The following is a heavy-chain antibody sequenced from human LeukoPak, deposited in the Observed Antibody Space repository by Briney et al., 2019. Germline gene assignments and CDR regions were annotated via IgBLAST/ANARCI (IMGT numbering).Heavy chain of an antibody. D-gene: IGHD1-26*01. CDR1: GFTVSSNS. CDR2: IYSGGST. CDR3: ARLPGSYYFDY. J-gene: IGHJ4*02. V-gene: IGHV3-53*01. Sequence: GGSLRLSCAASGFTVSSNSMSWVRQAPGKGLEWVSVIYSGGSTYYADSVKGRFTISRDNSKNTLYLQMNSLRAEDTAVYYCARLPGSYYFDYWGQGTLVTVSS.